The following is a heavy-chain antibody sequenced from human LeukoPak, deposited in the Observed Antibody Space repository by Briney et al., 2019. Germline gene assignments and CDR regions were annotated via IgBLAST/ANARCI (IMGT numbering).Heavy chain of an antibody. CDR1: GLTFSSYA. Sequence: PGGSLRLSCAASGLTFSSYAMSWVRQAPGKGLEWVSYISSSSSYTNYADSVKGRFTISRDNAKNSLYLQMNSLRAEDTAVYYCARSLGYCSGGSCYSAEYYFDYWGQGTLVTVSS. D-gene: IGHD2-15*01. CDR2: ISSSSSYT. V-gene: IGHV3-21*05. J-gene: IGHJ4*02. CDR3: ARSLGYCSGGSCYSAEYYFDY.